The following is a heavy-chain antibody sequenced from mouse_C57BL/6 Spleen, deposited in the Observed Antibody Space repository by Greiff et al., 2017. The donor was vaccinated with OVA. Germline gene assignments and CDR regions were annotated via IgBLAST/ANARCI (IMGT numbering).Heavy chain of an antibody. Sequence: EVKVVESGGDLVKPGGSLKLSCAASGFTFSSYGMSWVRQTPDKRLEWVATISSGGSYTYYPDSVKGRFTISRDNAKNTLYLQMSSLKSEDTAMYYCARLYGNSYYYAMDYWGQGTSVTVSS. CDR2: ISSGGSYT. CDR3: ARLYGNSYYYAMDY. V-gene: IGHV5-6*01. D-gene: IGHD2-1*01. J-gene: IGHJ4*01. CDR1: GFTFSSYG.